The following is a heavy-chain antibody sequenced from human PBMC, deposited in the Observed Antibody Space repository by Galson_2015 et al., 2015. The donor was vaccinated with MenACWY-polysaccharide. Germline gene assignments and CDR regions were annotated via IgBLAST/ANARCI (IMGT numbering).Heavy chain of an antibody. Sequence: SLRLSCAASGFTFSDYYMSWIRQTPGKGLEWVSCISGSGGSISYADSVKGRFTISRDNAKNSLYLQINSLRAEDTAVYYRARDPRNFGLDPWGQGTLVTVSS. CDR2: ISGSGGSI. V-gene: IGHV3-11*01. CDR1: GFTFSDYY. J-gene: IGHJ5*02. D-gene: IGHD3-10*01. CDR3: ARDPRNFGLDP.